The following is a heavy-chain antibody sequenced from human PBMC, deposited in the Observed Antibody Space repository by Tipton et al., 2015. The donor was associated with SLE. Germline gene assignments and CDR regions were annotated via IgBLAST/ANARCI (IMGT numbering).Heavy chain of an antibody. D-gene: IGHD5/OR15-5a*01. CDR3: ARDRSSVSD. Sequence: TLSLTCTVSGHSISNGDYYWGWIRQPPGKGLEWIGIAYHSGSTYYNPSLESRVTVSIDTSKNQFSLKLTSVTAADTAVYFCARDRSSVSDWGQGTQVIVSP. J-gene: IGHJ4*02. V-gene: IGHV4-38-2*02. CDR2: AYHSGST. CDR1: GHSISNGDYY.